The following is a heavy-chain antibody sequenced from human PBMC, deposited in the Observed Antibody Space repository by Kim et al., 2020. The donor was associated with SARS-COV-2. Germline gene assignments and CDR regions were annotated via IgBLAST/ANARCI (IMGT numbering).Heavy chain of an antibody. D-gene: IGHD6-13*01. CDR1: GYTFTSYA. CDR3: ARPIAAGRAFDY. V-gene: IGHV1-3*01. J-gene: IGHJ4*02. CDR2: LNAGNGNT. Sequence: ASVKVSCKASGYTFTSYAMHWVRQAPGQRLEWMGWLNAGNGNTKYSQKFQGRVTITRAPSASTAYMELSSLRSEDTAVYYCARPIAAGRAFDYWGQGTLVTVSS.